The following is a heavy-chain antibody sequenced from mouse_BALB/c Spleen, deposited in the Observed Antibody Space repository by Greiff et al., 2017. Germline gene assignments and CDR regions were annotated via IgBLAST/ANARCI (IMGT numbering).Heavy chain of an antibody. V-gene: IGHV1S29*02. D-gene: IGHD2-1*01. Sequence: VQLQQSGPELVKPGASVKISCKASGYTFTDYNMHWVKQSHGKSLEWIGYIYPYNGGTGYNQKFKSKATLTVDNSSSTAYMELRSLTSEDSAVYYCAREDGNPFAYWGQGTLVTVSA. J-gene: IGHJ3*01. CDR3: AREDGNPFAY. CDR1: GYTFTDYN. CDR2: IYPYNGGT.